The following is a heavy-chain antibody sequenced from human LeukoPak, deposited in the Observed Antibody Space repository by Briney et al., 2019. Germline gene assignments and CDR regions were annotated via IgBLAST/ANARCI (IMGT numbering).Heavy chain of an antibody. CDR1: GYTFTSYD. V-gene: IGHV1-8*01. Sequence: ASVRFSCKASGYTFTSYDINWVRQATGQGLEWMGWMNPNSGNTGYAQKFQGRVTMTRNTSISTAYMELSSLRSEDTAVYYCAREALWFGHAFDIWGQGTMVTVSS. D-gene: IGHD3-10*01. CDR2: MNPNSGNT. CDR3: AREALWFGHAFDI. J-gene: IGHJ3*02.